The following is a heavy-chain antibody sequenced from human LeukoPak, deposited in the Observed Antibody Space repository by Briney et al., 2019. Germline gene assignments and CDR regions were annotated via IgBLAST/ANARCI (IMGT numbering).Heavy chain of an antibody. CDR3: ARGGSGEGY. CDR2: INYSGST. V-gene: IGHV4-34*09. J-gene: IGHJ4*02. D-gene: IGHD3-10*01. Sequence: SGTLSLTCAVYGGSFSGYYWSWIRQPPGKGLEWIGYINYSGSTYYNPSLKSRVTISADTSKNQFSLKLTSVTAADTAVYYCARGGSGEGYWGQGTLVTVSS. CDR1: GGSFSGYY.